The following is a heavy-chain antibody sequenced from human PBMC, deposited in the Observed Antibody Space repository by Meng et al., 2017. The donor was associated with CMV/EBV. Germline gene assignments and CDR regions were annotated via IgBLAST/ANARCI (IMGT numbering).Heavy chain of an antibody. Sequence: SALVSCKASGFTFTSSAVQWVRQARGQRLEWIGWIVVGSGNTNYAQKFQERVTITRDMSTSTAYMELSSLRSEDTAVYYCAADWHDYDFWSGSNYGMDVWGQGTTVTVSS. D-gene: IGHD3-3*01. CDR1: GFTFTSSA. CDR2: IVVGSGNT. V-gene: IGHV1-58*01. CDR3: AADWHDYDFWSGSNYGMDV. J-gene: IGHJ6*02.